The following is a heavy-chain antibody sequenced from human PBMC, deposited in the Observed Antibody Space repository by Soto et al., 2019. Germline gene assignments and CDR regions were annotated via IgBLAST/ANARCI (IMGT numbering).Heavy chain of an antibody. CDR1: GYTFTSYD. CDR2: MNPNSGNT. D-gene: IGHD5-12*01. CDR3: ARALRDGYNYYYYYGMDV. Sequence: ASVKVSCKASGYTFTSYDINWVRQATGQGLEWMGWMNPNSGNTGYAQKFQGRVTMTRNTSISTAYMELSSLRSEDTAVYYFARALRDGYNYYYYYGMDVWGQGTTVTVSS. J-gene: IGHJ6*02. V-gene: IGHV1-8*01.